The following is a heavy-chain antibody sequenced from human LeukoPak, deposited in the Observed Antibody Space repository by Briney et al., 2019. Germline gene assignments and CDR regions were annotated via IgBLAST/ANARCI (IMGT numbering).Heavy chain of an antibody. V-gene: IGHV3-23*01. D-gene: IGHD2-15*01. CDR2: ISGSGGST. Sequence: PGGSLRLSCAASGFTFSGYAMSWVRQAPGKGLEWVSAISGSGGSTYYADSVKGRFTISRDNSKNTLYLQMNSLRAEDTAVYYCAKDPHPSYCSGDYCYSAWGQGTLVTVSS. J-gene: IGHJ4*02. CDR1: GFTFSGYA. CDR3: AKDPHPSYCSGDYCYSA.